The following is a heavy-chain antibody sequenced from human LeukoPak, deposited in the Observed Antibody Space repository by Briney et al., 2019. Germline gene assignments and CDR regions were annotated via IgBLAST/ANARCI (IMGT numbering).Heavy chain of an antibody. Sequence: GGSLRLSCAASGFTFGDYAMHWVRQAPGKGLEWVSGINWNSGSIVYADSVKGRFTISRDNAKNSLYLQMNSLRAEDTAVYYCARDSVLLWFGDLPYYFDIWGQGTLVTVSS. V-gene: IGHV3-9*01. J-gene: IGHJ4*02. CDR3: ARDSVLLWFGDLPYYFDI. CDR1: GFTFGDYA. D-gene: IGHD3-10*01. CDR2: INWNSGSI.